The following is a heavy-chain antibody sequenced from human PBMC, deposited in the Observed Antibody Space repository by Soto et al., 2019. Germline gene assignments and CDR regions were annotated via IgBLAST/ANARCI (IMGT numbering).Heavy chain of an antibody. J-gene: IGHJ6*02. CDR2: ISGSGGST. V-gene: IGHV3-23*01. CDR3: ATDHYGMDV. CDR1: GFTLTSYA. Sequence: EVQLLESGGGLVQAGGSLRLSCAASGFTLTSYAMNWVRQAPGKGLEWVSAISGSGGSTNYADSVKGRFTISRDNPKNTLYLQMNSLRAEDTAVYYCATDHYGMDVWGQGTTVTVSS.